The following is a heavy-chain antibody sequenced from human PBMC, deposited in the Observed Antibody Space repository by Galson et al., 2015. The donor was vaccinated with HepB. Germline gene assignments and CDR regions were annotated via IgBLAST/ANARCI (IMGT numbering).Heavy chain of an antibody. D-gene: IGHD1-1*01. CDR3: AKAQLTPNWNDLHYYGMDV. V-gene: IGHV3-30*18. CDR2: ISYDGSNK. CDR1: GFTFSSYG. Sequence: SLRLSCAAPGFTFSSYGMHWIRQAPGKGLEWVAVISYDGSNKYYADSVKGRFTISRDNSKNTLYLQMNSLRAEDTAVYYCAKAQLTPNWNDLHYYGMDVWGQGTTVTVSS. J-gene: IGHJ6*02.